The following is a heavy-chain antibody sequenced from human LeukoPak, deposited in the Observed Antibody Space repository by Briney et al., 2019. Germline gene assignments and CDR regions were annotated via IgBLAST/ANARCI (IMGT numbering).Heavy chain of an antibody. V-gene: IGHV4-38-2*01. CDR3: DF. J-gene: IGHJ6*03. D-gene: IGHD1-26*01. Sequence: PPETLSLTCAVYAYSNSRGDLWTWIRQRPGKGLDYIGSIDHSGTKYYNPSLMSRVTISVDTTENHFSLRLTSYCGREREYYYLDFWGEGITVGVS. CDR2: IDHSGTK. CDR1: AYSNSRGDL.